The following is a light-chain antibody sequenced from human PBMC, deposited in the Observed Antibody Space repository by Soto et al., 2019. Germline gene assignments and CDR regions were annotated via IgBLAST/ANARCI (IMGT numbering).Light chain of an antibody. J-gene: IGLJ2*01. V-gene: IGLV2-14*03. CDR2: DVS. CDR1: LTDIGNYNY. Sequence: QSVLTQPASVSASPGQSITISCTGTLTDIGNYNYVSWYQRHPGKAPKLMIYDVSVRPSGVSNRFSGSKSGNTASLTISGLQSEDEADYYCTSYTGSNTLLFGGGTKLTVL. CDR3: TSYTGSNTLL.